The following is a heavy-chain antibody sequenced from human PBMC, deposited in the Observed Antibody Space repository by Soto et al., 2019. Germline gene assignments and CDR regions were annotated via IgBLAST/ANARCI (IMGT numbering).Heavy chain of an antibody. Sequence: VHLVQSATEVKKPGASVKVSCKASGYMFTDYYIYWVRQAPGHGLAWVGWINPRTGFTNYAQKFQVRVTMTRDTSTDTVYLELSGLRSDDTAVYFCARELRSLASPLDFWGQGTLVTVSS. D-gene: IGHD1-26*01. CDR1: GYMFTDYY. V-gene: IGHV1-2*02. CDR3: ARELRSLASPLDF. CDR2: INPRTGFT. J-gene: IGHJ4*02.